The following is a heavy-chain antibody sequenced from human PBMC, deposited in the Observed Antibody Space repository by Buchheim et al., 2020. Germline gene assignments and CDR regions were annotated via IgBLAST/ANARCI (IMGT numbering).Heavy chain of an antibody. V-gene: IGHV1-3*01. D-gene: IGHD3-22*01. J-gene: IGHJ6*02. Sequence: QVQLVQSGAEVKKPGASVKVSCKASGYTFTSYAMHWVRQAPGQRLEWMGWINAGNGNTKYSQKFQGRVTITRDTSASTAYMELSSLRSEDTAVYYCAREMGTITMIVVVMGYGMDVWGQGTT. CDR3: AREMGTITMIVVVMGYGMDV. CDR2: INAGNGNT. CDR1: GYTFTSYA.